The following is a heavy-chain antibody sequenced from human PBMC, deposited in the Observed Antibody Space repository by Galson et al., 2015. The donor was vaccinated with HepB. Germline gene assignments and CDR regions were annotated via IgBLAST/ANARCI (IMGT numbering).Heavy chain of an antibody. CDR1: GFTFSSYA. J-gene: IGHJ4*02. Sequence: SLRLSCAASGFTFSSYAMSWVRQAPGKGLEWVSAISGSGGSTYYADSVKGRFTISRDNSKNTLYLQMNSLRAEDTAVYYCAKPYHSSGWYGKNFNYFDYWGQGTLVTVSS. D-gene: IGHD6-19*01. CDR3: AKPYHSSGWYGKNFNYFDY. CDR2: ISGSGGST. V-gene: IGHV3-23*01.